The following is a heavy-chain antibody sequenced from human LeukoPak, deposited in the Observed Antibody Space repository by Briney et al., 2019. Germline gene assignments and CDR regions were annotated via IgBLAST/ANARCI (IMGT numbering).Heavy chain of an antibody. V-gene: IGHV4-59*08. CDR1: GGSISGYY. Sequence: PSETLSLTCTVSGGSISGYYWSWIRQPPGTGLEWIGYIYYSGSTNYNPSLKSRVTISGDTSDNQISLELSSVTAADTAVYYCVRDFSGYTYYMDIWGKGTTVTVSS. CDR3: VRDFSGYTYYMDI. CDR2: IYYSGST. J-gene: IGHJ6*03. D-gene: IGHD3-22*01.